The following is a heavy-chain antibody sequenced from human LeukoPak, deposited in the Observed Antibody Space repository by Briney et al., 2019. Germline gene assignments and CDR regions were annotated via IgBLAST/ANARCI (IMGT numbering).Heavy chain of an antibody. CDR2: ISYDGSNK. J-gene: IGHJ3*02. V-gene: IGHV3-30*18. Sequence: GGSLRLSWAASGFTFSSYGMHGVRQAPGKGREGGAVISYDGSNKYYADTVKGRFTISRDNSKNTLYLQMNSLRAEDTAVYYCAKDLAAEYCSGGSCYDTQAFDIWGQGTMVTVSS. CDR1: GFTFSSYG. CDR3: AKDLAAEYCSGGSCYDTQAFDI. D-gene: IGHD2-15*01.